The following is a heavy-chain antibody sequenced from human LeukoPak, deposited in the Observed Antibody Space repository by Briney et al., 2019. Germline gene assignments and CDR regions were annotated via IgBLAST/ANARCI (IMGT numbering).Heavy chain of an antibody. CDR3: ARDSFAEVFLGYYYYYGMDV. J-gene: IGHJ6*02. V-gene: IGHV3-7*01. Sequence: PGGSLRLSCAASGFTFSSYWMSWVRQAPGKGLEWVANIKQDGSEKYYVDSVKGRFTISRDNAKNSLYLQMNSLRAEDTAVYYCARDSFAEVFLGYYYYYGMDVWGQGTTVTVSS. CDR2: IKQDGSEK. CDR1: GFTFSSYW. D-gene: IGHD3-10*01.